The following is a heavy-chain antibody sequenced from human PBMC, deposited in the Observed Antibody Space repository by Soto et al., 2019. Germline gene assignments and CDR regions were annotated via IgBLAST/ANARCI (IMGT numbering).Heavy chain of an antibody. D-gene: IGHD6-13*01. Sequence: QVQLVQSGAEVKKPGSSVKVSCKASGGTFSSYAISWVRQAPGQGLEWMGGIIPIFGTANYAQKFQGRVTITADKSTSTAYMGLSSLRSEDMAGYYCARVRQQLVLPPGMDVWGQGTTFTVSS. CDR2: IIPIFGTA. V-gene: IGHV1-69*06. J-gene: IGHJ6*02. CDR1: GGTFSSYA. CDR3: ARVRQQLVLPPGMDV.